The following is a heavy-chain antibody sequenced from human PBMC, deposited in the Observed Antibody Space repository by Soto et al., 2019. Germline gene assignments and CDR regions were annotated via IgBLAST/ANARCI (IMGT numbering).Heavy chain of an antibody. CDR1: GFTFSSYW. J-gene: IGHJ4*02. CDR3: ARDGFGIAVAGSYFDY. Sequence: GGSLRLSCAASGFTFSSYWMSWVRQAPGKGLEWVANIKQDGSGKYYVDSVKGRFTISRDNAKNSLYLQMNSLRAEDTAVYYCARDGFGIAVAGSYFDYWGQGTLVTVS. CDR2: IKQDGSGK. D-gene: IGHD6-19*01. V-gene: IGHV3-7*05.